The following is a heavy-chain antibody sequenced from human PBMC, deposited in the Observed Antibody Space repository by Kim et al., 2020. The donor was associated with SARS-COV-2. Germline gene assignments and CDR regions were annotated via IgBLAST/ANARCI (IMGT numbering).Heavy chain of an antibody. CDR1: GYTFTSYG. V-gene: IGHV1-18*04. J-gene: IGHJ4*02. CDR3: AREVMITFGGVIDDY. CDR2: ISAYNGNT. Sequence: ASVKVSCKASGYTFTSYGISWVRQAPGQGLEWMGWISAYNGNTNYAQKLQGRVTMTTDTSTSTAYMELRSLRSDDTAVYYCAREVMITFGGVIDDYWGQGTLVTVSS. D-gene: IGHD3-16*02.